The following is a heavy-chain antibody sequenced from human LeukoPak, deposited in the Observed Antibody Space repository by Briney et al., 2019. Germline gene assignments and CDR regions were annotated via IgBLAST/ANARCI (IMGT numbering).Heavy chain of an antibody. V-gene: IGHV1-46*01. CDR2: INPSGGST. CDR3: ARASSVRGGSYHRATSYFDY. J-gene: IGHJ4*02. CDR1: GYTFTSYY. D-gene: IGHD2-15*01. Sequence: ASVKVSCKAYGYTFTSYYMHWVRQAPGQGLEWMGIINPSGGSTSYAQKFQGRLTMTRHTSTSTVYMELSSLRSADTAVYYCARASSVRGGSYHRATSYFDYWGQGTLVTVSS.